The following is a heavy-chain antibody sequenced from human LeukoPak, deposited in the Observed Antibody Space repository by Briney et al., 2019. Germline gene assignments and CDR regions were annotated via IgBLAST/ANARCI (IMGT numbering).Heavy chain of an antibody. D-gene: IGHD4-17*01. CDR1: GFTFTTYG. V-gene: IGHV3-21*01. Sequence: GGTLRLSCSASGFTFTTYGMNWVRQAPGKGLEWVSGIGGSGTRTYYADSVKGRFTISRDNAKNSLYLQMNSLRAEDTAVYYCAREDDYEADYWGQGTLVTVSS. CDR2: IGGSGTRT. J-gene: IGHJ4*02. CDR3: AREDDYEADY.